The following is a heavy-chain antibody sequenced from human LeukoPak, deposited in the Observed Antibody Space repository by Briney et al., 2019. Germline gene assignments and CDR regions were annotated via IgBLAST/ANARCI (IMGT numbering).Heavy chain of an antibody. CDR1: GYTFTNYD. V-gene: IGHV1-8*02. D-gene: IGHD6-13*01. CDR3: AREGQQLALDY. Sequence: ASVKVSCKASGYTFTNYDINWVRQAPGQGLEWMGWMNPNSGNTGFAQKFQGRVTMTRDTSTSTVYMELSSLRSEDTAVYYCAREGQQLALDYWGQGTLVTVSS. J-gene: IGHJ4*02. CDR2: MNPNSGNT.